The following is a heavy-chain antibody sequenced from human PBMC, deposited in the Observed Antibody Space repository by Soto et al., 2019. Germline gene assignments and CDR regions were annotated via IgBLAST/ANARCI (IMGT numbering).Heavy chain of an antibody. J-gene: IGHJ2*01. CDR1: GGTFSSYA. CDR3: ARGPLTGDRIDWYFDL. CDR2: IIPIFGTA. Sequence: QVQLVQSGAEVKKPGYSVKVSCKASGGTFSSYAISWVRQAPGQGLEWMGGIIPIFGTANYAQKFHGRVTITADESTSTAYMELSSLRSEDTAVYYCARGPLTGDRIDWYFDLWGRGTLVTVSS. V-gene: IGHV1-69*12. D-gene: IGHD7-27*01.